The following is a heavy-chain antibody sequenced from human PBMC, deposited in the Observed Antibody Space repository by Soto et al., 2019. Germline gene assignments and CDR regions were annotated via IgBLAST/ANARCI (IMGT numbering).Heavy chain of an antibody. CDR2: INAGNGNT. CDR3: ARVPYSSGWYRGGFFDY. CDR1: GYTFTSYA. V-gene: IGHV1-3*01. J-gene: IGHJ4*02. Sequence: QVQLVQSGAEVKKPGASVKVSCKASGYTFTSYAMHWVRQAPGQRLEWMGGINAGNGNTKYSQKFQGRVTITRDTSASTAYMELSSLRSEDTAVYYCARVPYSSGWYRGGFFDYWGQGTLVTVSS. D-gene: IGHD6-19*01.